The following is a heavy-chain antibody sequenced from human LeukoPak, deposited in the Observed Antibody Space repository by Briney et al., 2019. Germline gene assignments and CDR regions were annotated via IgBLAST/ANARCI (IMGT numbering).Heavy chain of an antibody. Sequence: GGSLRLSCAASGFTFSSYSMNWVRQAPGKGLGWVSSISSSSSYIYYADSVRGRFTISRDNAKNSLYLQMNSLRAEDTAVYYCAGEAVKDEAAAGFDYWGQGTLVTVSS. J-gene: IGHJ4*02. CDR3: AGEAVKDEAAAGFDY. CDR2: ISSSSSYI. D-gene: IGHD6-13*01. V-gene: IGHV3-21*01. CDR1: GFTFSSYS.